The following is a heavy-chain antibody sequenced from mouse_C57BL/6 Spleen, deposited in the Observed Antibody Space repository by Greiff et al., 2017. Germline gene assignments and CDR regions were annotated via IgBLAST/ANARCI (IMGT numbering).Heavy chain of an antibody. V-gene: IGHV5-4*01. J-gene: IGHJ4*01. CDR2: ISDGGSYT. D-gene: IGHD2-1*01. CDR1: GFTFSSYA. Sequence: DVKLVESGGGLVKPGGSLKLSCAASGFTFSSYAMSWVRQTPEKRLEWVATISDGGSYTYYPDNVKGRFTISRDNAKNNLYLQMSHLKSEDTAMYYCAREGNYAAMDYWGQGTSVTVSS. CDR3: AREGNYAAMDY.